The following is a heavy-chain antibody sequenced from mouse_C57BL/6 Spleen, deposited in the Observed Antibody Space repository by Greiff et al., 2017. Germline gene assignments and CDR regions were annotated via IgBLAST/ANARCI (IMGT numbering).Heavy chain of an antibody. CDR1: GYSFTGYY. J-gene: IGHJ3*01. V-gene: IGHV1-42*01. D-gene: IGHD1-1*01. CDR2: INPSTGGT. Sequence: EVQGVESGPELVKPGASVKISCKASGYSFTGYYMNWVKQSPEKSLEWIGEINPSTGGTTYNQKFKAKATLTVDKSSSTAYMQLKSLTSEDSAVYYCAIDYYGSSPFAYWGQGTLVTVSA. CDR3: AIDYYGSSPFAY.